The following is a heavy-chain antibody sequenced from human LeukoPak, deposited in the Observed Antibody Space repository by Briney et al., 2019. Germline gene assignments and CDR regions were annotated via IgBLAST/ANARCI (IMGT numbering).Heavy chain of an antibody. V-gene: IGHV3-74*01. CDR2: INTNGDSA. Sequence: GGSLRLSFAVSGFKFSSYWMNWVRPPPGKGLMWVAHINTNGDSANYADSVKGRFTISRDNAKSTLSLQMNSLRAEDTAIYYCVRDNAYSFDYWGQGTLVTVSS. CDR3: VRDNAYSFDY. CDR1: GFKFSSYW. J-gene: IGHJ4*02. D-gene: IGHD5-24*01.